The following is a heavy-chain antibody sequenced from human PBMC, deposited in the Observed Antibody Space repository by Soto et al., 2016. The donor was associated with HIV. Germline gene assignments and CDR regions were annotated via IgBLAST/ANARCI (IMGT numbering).Heavy chain of an antibody. Sequence: EVQLLESGGGLVQPGGSPRLSCAASGFTFSSYAVSWVRQAPGKGLEWVSGISGSGVTTYYVDSVKGRFTISRDNSKNTLYLQMSSLRAGDTAVYYCAKFARFGEFPEGGAFDIWGQGTMVTVSS. J-gene: IGHJ3*02. CDR1: GFTFSSYA. CDR2: ISGSGVTT. D-gene: IGHD3-10*01. V-gene: IGHV3-23*01. CDR3: AKFARFGEFPEGGAFDI.